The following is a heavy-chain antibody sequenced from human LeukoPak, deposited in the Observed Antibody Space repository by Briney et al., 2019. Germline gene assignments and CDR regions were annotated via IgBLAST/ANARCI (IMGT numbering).Heavy chain of an antibody. V-gene: IGHV1-18*01. CDR2: ISTYNGNT. D-gene: IGHD4-17*01. J-gene: IGHJ6*03. CDR3: ARDWTTVTMSGYYYYMDV. Sequence: ASVKVSCKASGYTFTNYGVNWVRQAPGQGLEWMGWISTYNGNTNYAQRLQGRVTMTTDTSTSTAYMELRSLRSDDTAVYYCARDWTTVTMSGYYYYMDVWGKGTTVTVSS. CDR1: GYTFTNYG.